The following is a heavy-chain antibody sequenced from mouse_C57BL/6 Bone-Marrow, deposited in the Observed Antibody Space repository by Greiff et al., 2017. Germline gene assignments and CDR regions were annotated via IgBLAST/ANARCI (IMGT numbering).Heavy chain of an antibody. CDR1: GFNIKDYY. CDR3: ARRGPVVAPYSMDY. Sequence: EVQLQQSGAELVKPGASVKLSCTASGFNIKDYYMHWVKQRTEQGLEWIGRIDPEDGETKYASKFQGKATITADTSSNTAYLQLSSLTSEATDVYYCARRGPVVAPYSMDYWGQGTSVTVSS. CDR2: IDPEDGET. V-gene: IGHV14-2*01. D-gene: IGHD1-1*01. J-gene: IGHJ4*01.